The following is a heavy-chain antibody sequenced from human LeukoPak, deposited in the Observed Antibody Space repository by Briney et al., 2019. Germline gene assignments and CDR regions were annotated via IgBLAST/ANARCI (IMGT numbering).Heavy chain of an antibody. D-gene: IGHD1-1*01. Sequence: PSETLSLTCTVSGGSISSYYWSWIRQPPGKGLEWIGYIYYSGSTNYNPLKSRVTISVDTSKNQFSLKLSSVTAADTAVYYCARGTSDYWGQGTLVTVSS. CDR3: ARGTSDY. CDR2: IYYSGST. V-gene: IGHV4-59*01. J-gene: IGHJ4*02. CDR1: GGSISSYY.